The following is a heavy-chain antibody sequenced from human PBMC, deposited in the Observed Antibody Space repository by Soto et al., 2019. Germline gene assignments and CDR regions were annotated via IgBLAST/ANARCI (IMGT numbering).Heavy chain of an antibody. CDR1: GGSFSGYY. CDR2: INHSGST. D-gene: IGHD6-19*01. CDR3: ARGNGISVAGTGWFDP. Sequence: QVQLQQWGAGLLKPSETLSLTCAVYGGSFSGYYWSWIRQPPGKGLEWIGEINHSGSTNYNPSFKIPVPLSGDTSRNQFSRKLSSVTAADTAVYYCARGNGISVAGTGWFDPWGQGTLVTVSS. V-gene: IGHV4-34*01. J-gene: IGHJ5*02.